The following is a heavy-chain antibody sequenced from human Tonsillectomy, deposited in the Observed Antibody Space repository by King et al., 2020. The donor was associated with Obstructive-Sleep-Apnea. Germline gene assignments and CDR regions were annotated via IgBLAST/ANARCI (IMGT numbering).Heavy chain of an antibody. J-gene: IGHJ2*01. Sequence: AQLVQSGGGLVKPGGSLRLSCAASGFIFSDYYMSWIRQAPGKGLEWVSYITSSSSYTNYADSVKGRFTISRDNAKNSLYLQMNSLRAEDAAVYYCASGFSVTGLDWYFDLWGRGTLVTVSS. V-gene: IGHV3-11*06. CDR1: GFIFSDYY. CDR3: ASGFSVTGLDWYFDL. D-gene: IGHD1-20*01. CDR2: ITSSSSYT.